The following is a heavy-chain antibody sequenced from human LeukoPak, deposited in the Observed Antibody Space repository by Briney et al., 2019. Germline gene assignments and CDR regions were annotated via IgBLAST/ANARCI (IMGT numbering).Heavy chain of an antibody. CDR2: ISGSGGST. J-gene: IGHJ4*02. CDR1: GFTFSSYA. CDR3: AKVTSGSYTFDY. V-gene: IGHV3-23*01. D-gene: IGHD1-26*01. Sequence: GASLSLSCAASGFTFSSYAMSWVRQAPGQGLEWVSAISGSGGSTYYADSVKGRFTISRDNSKNTLYLQMNSLRAEDTAVYYCAKVTSGSYTFDYWGQGTLVTVSS.